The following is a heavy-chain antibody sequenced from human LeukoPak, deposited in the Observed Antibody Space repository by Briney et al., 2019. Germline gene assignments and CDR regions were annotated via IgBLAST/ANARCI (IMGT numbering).Heavy chain of an antibody. CDR1: GFIFSSYA. CDR2: ISSSGRTI. V-gene: IGHV3-48*03. D-gene: IGHD2-21*02. J-gene: IGHJ6*04. CDR3: ARVIVVVTGNYMDV. Sequence: AGGSLRLSCGASGFIFSSYAMNWVGQAPGKGLEWVSYISSSGRTIYSADSVKGRFTISRDNAKNSLYLQMNSLRAEDTAVYYCARVIVVVTGNYMDVWGRGTTVTISS.